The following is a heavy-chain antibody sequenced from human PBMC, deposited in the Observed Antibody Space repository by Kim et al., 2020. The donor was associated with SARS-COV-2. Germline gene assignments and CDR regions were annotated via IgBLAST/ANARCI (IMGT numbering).Heavy chain of an antibody. D-gene: IGHD2-2*02. CDR1: GFTFSSYS. Sequence: GGSLRLSCAASGFTFSSYSMNWVRQAPGKGLEWVSSISSSSSYIYYADSVKGRFTISRDNAKNSLYLQMNSLRAEDTAVYYCAREGIVVVPAAITLLDDYYYYYGMDVWGQGTTVTVSS. V-gene: IGHV3-21*01. CDR2: ISSSSSYI. J-gene: IGHJ6*02. CDR3: AREGIVVVPAAITLLDDYYYYYGMDV.